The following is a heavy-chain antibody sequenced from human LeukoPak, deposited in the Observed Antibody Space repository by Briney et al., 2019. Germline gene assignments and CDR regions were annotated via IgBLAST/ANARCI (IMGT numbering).Heavy chain of an antibody. CDR3: ARGGYCSGGTCYRFNAFDI. D-gene: IGHD2-15*01. CDR2: ISSSGSTI. J-gene: IGHJ3*02. Sequence: GGSLRLSCVASGLTFSSHEMNWVRQAPGKGLEWVSYISSSGSTIYADSVKGRFVISRDNAKNSLYLQMNSLRVEDTAVYYCARGGYCSGGTCYRFNAFDIWGQGTMVTVSS. V-gene: IGHV3-48*03. CDR1: GLTFSSHE.